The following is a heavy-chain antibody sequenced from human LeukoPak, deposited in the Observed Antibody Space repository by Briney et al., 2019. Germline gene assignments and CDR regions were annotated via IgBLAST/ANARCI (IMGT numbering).Heavy chain of an antibody. CDR1: GFTFNTFW. J-gene: IGHJ4*02. Sequence: TGGSLRLSRAASGFTFNTFWMHWVRQAPGEGLVWVSRVNNDGIDATYADSVKGRFTISRDNAKNTVYLQMNSLRDDDTAVYYCVRGHLGPDYWGQGTLVTVSS. CDR3: VRGHLGPDY. D-gene: IGHD3-16*01. V-gene: IGHV3-74*01. CDR2: VNNDGIDA.